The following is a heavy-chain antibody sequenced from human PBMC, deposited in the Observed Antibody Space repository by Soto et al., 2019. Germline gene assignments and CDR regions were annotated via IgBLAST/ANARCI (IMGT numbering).Heavy chain of an antibody. V-gene: IGHV4-4*07. CDR3: ARGMTPPGAPAWYYFDS. D-gene: IGHD2-8*02. J-gene: IGHJ4*02. CDR1: GASNTGSFF. CDR2: FSLSGTT. Sequence: SETLSLTCTVSGASNTGSFFWSWIRQPAGKGLEWIGRFSLSGTTNYNPSLRSRVTMSADVSKNQFSLRLTSVTAADTALYYCARGMTPPGAPAWYYFDSWGQGTLVTVS.